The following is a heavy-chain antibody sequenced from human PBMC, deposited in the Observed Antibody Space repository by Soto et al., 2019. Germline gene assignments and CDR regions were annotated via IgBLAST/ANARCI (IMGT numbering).Heavy chain of an antibody. CDR1: GFTFSSTA. CDR3: PKVAGTHNVFDI. CDR2: IGTTGVDT. Sequence: EVQLSESGGGLIQPGGSLRISCAASGFTFSSTAMNWVRQTPGKGLEWVSDIGTTGVDTNYTHSVKGRFTVSRDNSRNTLYLQMNSLTVEDTAVYYCPKVAGTHNVFDIWGQRTMVIVSS. J-gene: IGHJ3*02. D-gene: IGHD1-1*01. V-gene: IGHV3-23*01.